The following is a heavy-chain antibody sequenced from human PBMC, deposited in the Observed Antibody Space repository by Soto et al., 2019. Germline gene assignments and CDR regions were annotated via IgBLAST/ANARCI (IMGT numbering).Heavy chain of an antibody. Sequence: ASVKVSCKASGYTFTSYYMHWVRQAPGQGLEWMGIINPSGGSTSYAQKFQGRVTMTRDTSTSTVYMELSSLRSEDTAVYYCARDYYDSSGYHNPLYGMDVWGQGTTVTVSS. J-gene: IGHJ6*02. D-gene: IGHD3-22*01. CDR1: GYTFTSYY. CDR2: INPSGGST. CDR3: ARDYYDSSGYHNPLYGMDV. V-gene: IGHV1-46*01.